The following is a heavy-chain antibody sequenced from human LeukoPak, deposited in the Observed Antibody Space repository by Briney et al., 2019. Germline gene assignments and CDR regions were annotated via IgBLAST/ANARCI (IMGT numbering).Heavy chain of an antibody. D-gene: IGHD3-9*01. CDR3: AREAYYDILTGPNWFDP. V-gene: IGHV3-21*01. J-gene: IGHJ5*02. CDR2: ISYTSDCI. Sequence: GGSLRLSCAASGFTFSSYTMNWVRQAPGKGLEWVSSISYTSDCIYYADSVKGRFTISRDNVKNSLYLQMSSLRAEDTAVYFCAREAYYDILTGPNWFDPWGQGTLVIVSS. CDR1: GFTFSSYT.